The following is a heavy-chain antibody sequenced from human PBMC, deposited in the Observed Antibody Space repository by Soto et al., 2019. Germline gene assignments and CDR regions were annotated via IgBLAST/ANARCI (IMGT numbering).Heavy chain of an antibody. CDR2: ISGSGGST. CDR1: GFTFSSYA. Sequence: EVQLLESGGGLVQPGGSLRLSCAASGFTFSSYAMSWVRQAPGQGLEWVSAISGSGGSTYYADSVKGRFTISRDNSKNTLYLQMNSLRAEDTAVYYCAKMGKYSSGWYVEYFQHWGQGTLVTVSS. J-gene: IGHJ1*01. V-gene: IGHV3-23*01. CDR3: AKMGKYSSGWYVEYFQH. D-gene: IGHD6-19*01.